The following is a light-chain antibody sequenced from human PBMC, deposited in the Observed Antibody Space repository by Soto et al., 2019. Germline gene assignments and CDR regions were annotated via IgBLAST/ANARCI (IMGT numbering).Light chain of an antibody. J-gene: IGKJ1*01. CDR2: ASS. CDR1: ESLSSSY. Sequence: EIVLTQSPGTLSLSPGERATFSCRASESLSSSYLAWYQHKPGQAPRLLIYASSSRATGVPDRFSGSASGTDFTLTSTRLEPEDVAVYYCQQLASSRWTFGQGTKVEIK. V-gene: IGKV3-20*01. CDR3: QQLASSRWT.